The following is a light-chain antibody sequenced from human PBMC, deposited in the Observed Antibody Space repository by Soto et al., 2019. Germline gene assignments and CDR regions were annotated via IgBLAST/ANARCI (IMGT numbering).Light chain of an antibody. J-gene: IGLJ1*01. Sequence: ALTQPRSVSGSPGQSVTISCTGTSSDVGGYNYVSWYQQHPGKAPQLMIYTVTKRPSGVPDRFSGSKSDNTASLTISGLQADDEADYYCCSYAGSSSYGFGTGTKVTVL. CDR3: CSYAGSSSYG. CDR1: SSDVGGYNY. CDR2: TVT. V-gene: IGLV2-11*01.